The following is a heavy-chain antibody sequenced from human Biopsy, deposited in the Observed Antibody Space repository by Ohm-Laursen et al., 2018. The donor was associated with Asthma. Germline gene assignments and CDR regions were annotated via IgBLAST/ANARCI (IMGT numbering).Heavy chain of an antibody. J-gene: IGHJ3*02. CDR3: ARTYFDFLTGQVHDAFAM. CDR2: INAANGNT. CDR1: GYTFISYA. V-gene: IGHV1-3*01. Sequence: ATVKISCKASGYTFISYAIHWVRQAPGHSLEWMGWINAANGNTKYSQKFQGRLTISRDTSASTAYMDLSSLRSEDTAVYYCARTYFDFLTGQVHDAFAMWGQGTMVTVSS. D-gene: IGHD3-9*01.